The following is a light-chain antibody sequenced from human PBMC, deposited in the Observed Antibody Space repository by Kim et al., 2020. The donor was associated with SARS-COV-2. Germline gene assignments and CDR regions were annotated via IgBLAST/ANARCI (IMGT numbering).Light chain of an antibody. J-gene: IGKJ1*01. CDR2: AAS. V-gene: IGKV1-39*01. CDR3: QQTYSTPWT. CDR1: KSIDNF. Sequence: DIQMTQSPSSLSASVGDRVTITCRASKSIDNFLNWYQQKPGTVPKLLIYAASRLLSGVPSRFTGSGSGTEFNISISSLQPEDFATYYCQQTYSTPWTFGLGTKVDIK.